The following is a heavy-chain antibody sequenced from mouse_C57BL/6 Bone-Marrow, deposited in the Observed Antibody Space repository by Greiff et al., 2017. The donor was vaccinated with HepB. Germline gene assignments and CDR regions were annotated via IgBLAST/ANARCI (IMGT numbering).Heavy chain of an antibody. CDR1: GYSFTGYF. Sequence: EVQLQESGPELVKPGDSVKISCKASGYSFTGYFMNWVMQSHGKSLEWIGRINPYNGDTFYNQKFKGKATLTVDNSSSTAHMELRSLTSEDSAVYYCARSRGNPLDYWGQGTTLTVSS. CDR3: ARSRGNPLDY. CDR2: INPYNGDT. J-gene: IGHJ2*01. D-gene: IGHD2-1*01. V-gene: IGHV1-20*01.